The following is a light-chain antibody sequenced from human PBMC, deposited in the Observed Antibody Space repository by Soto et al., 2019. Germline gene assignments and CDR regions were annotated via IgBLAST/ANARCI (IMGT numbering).Light chain of an antibody. J-gene: IGKJ5*01. V-gene: IGKV1-33*01. CDR1: QDIGNS. Sequence: DIQMTQSPSSLSASVGDRVTITCPASQDIGNSLNWYQQKPGKAPKLLLSAASNLETGGPSRFSGSGSGTDFAFIISSLQPEDIATYFCQQYDNLPITFGQGTRLEI. CDR3: QQYDNLPIT. CDR2: AAS.